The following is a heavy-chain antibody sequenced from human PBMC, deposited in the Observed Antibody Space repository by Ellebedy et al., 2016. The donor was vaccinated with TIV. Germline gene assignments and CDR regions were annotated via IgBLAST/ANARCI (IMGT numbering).Heavy chain of an antibody. V-gene: IGHV4-59*01. Sequence: SETLSLTCTVSGVPISGSYWSWIRLPPGKGLEWIGYVSSVGSTHYSPSVQSRVTIPVDTSKSQFSLNLKSVTAADTAVYYCARTFTERLGGSTTHWVLDYWGQGALVTVSS. CDR3: ARTFTERLGGSTTHWVLDY. J-gene: IGHJ4*02. CDR2: VSSVGST. D-gene: IGHD4-17*01. CDR1: GVPISGSY.